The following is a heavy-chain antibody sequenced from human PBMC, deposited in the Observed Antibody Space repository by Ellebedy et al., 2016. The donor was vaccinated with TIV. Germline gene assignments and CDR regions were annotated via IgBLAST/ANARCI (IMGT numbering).Heavy chain of an antibody. V-gene: IGHV1-18*01. Sequence: ASVKVSCXASGYNFTSYGISWLRQAPAQGLEWMGWISAYNGNTNYAQKLQGRVTMTTDTYTSTAYMELRSLKSEDTAVYYCARSVYYDSSGYTYYYYGMDVWGQGTTVTVSS. CDR1: GYNFTSYG. D-gene: IGHD3-22*01. J-gene: IGHJ6*02. CDR2: ISAYNGNT. CDR3: ARSVYYDSSGYTYYYYGMDV.